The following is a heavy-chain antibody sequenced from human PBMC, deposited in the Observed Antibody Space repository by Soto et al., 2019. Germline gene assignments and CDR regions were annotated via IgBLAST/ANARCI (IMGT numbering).Heavy chain of an antibody. CDR2: IYYSGST. CDR1: GVSIRSGDYY. J-gene: IGHJ4*02. Sequence: PSETLSLTCTVSGVSIRSGDYYLRWIRQPPGKGLEWIGYIYYSGSTYYNPSLKSRVTISVDTSKNQFSLKLSSVTAADTAVYYCARGTPVDYGSGSYLIDCWGQGTLVTVSS. D-gene: IGHD3-10*01. CDR3: ARGTPVDYGSGSYLIDC. V-gene: IGHV4-30-4*01.